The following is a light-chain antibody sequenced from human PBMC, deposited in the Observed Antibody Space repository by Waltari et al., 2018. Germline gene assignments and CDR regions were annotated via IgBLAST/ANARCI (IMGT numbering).Light chain of an antibody. V-gene: IGLV2-8*01. CDR2: DVI. CDR3: CSFSGANNLV. Sequence: QSALTQPPSASGSPGHSVTISCTVTARYVGGFRFVSWYQQHPGKAPRLIIYDVIKRPYGVPDRFSGSKSGNTASLTVSRLQPEDEADYFCCSFSGANNLVFGGGTKLTVL. CDR1: ARYVGGFRF. J-gene: IGLJ2*01.